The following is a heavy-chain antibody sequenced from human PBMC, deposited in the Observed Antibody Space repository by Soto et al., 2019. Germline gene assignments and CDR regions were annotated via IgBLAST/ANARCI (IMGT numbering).Heavy chain of an antibody. V-gene: IGHV4-59*01. J-gene: IGHJ4*02. CDR1: GGSISSYY. D-gene: IGHD2-21*01. CDR3: TRGGDAYKNGH. Sequence: PSETLSLTCTVSGGSISSYYLSWIRQPPGKGLEWIGYIYYSGTTNYNPSLKSRVTISVDTSKNQFSLKLTSVNAADTAVYYCTRGGDAYKNGHWGQGTLVTVSS. CDR2: IYYSGTT.